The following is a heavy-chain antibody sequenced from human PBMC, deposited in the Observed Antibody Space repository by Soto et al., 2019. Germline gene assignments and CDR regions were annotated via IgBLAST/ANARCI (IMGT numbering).Heavy chain of an antibody. CDR2: FDPEDGET. V-gene: IGHV1-24*01. D-gene: IGHD5-18*01. CDR3: ATSFLTAMVNHDAFDI. CDR1: GYTLTELS. Sequence: GASVKVSCKVSGYTLTELSTHWVRQAPGKGLEWMGGFDPEDGETIYAQKFQGRVTMTEDTSTDTAYMELSSLRSEDTAVYYCATSFLTAMVNHDAFDIRGQGTMVTVSS. J-gene: IGHJ3*02.